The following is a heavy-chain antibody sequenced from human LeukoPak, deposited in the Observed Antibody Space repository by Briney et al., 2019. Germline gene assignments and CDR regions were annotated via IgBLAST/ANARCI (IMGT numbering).Heavy chain of an antibody. D-gene: IGHD2-2*01. Sequence: PAETLSLTCTGSGGSISSYYCSWIRQPPGKGLEWVGYIYYSGSTNYNPSLKSRVTISVDTSKNQFSLKLSSVTAADTAVYYCARDAYCSSTSCYPSNWGQGTLVTVSS. V-gene: IGHV4-59*01. CDR2: IYYSGST. CDR1: GGSISSYY. J-gene: IGHJ4*02. CDR3: ARDAYCSSTSCYPSN.